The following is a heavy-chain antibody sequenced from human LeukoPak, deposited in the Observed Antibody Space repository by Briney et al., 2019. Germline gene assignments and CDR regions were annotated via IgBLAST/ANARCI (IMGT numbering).Heavy chain of an antibody. CDR1: GFTLSSYA. J-gene: IGHJ4*02. Sequence: GGSLRLSCAASGFTLSSYAMSWVRQAPGKGLEWVSAISGSGGSTYYADSVKGRFTISRDNSKNTLYLQMNSLRAEDTAVYYCAKAYDILTGPIDYWGQGTLVTVSS. CDR2: ISGSGGST. CDR3: AKAYDILTGPIDY. D-gene: IGHD3-9*01. V-gene: IGHV3-23*01.